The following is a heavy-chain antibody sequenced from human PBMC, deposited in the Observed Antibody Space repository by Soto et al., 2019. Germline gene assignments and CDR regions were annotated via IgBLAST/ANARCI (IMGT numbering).Heavy chain of an antibody. V-gene: IGHV3-9*01. D-gene: IGHD3-10*01. Sequence: GGSLRLSCAASGFTFDDYAMHWVRQAPGKGLEWVSGISWNSGSIGYADSVKGRFTISRDNAKNSLYLQMNSLRAEDTALYYCAKAIVPIWYGSGSTNWFDPWGQGTLVTVPS. CDR3: AKAIVPIWYGSGSTNWFDP. CDR2: ISWNSGSI. J-gene: IGHJ5*02. CDR1: GFTFDDYA.